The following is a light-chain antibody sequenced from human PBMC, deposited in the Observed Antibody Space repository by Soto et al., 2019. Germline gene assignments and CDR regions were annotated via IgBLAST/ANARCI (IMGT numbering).Light chain of an antibody. CDR2: DVS. V-gene: IGKV3D-15*01. J-gene: IGKJ5*01. CDR3: QQYNNWPAIT. Sequence: ELAMTQSPATLSVSPGERATLSCSASQSVRSNLAWYQQKPGQAPRLLIYDVSTRATGIPARFSGSGSGTEFTLTISSLQSEDFAVYYCQQYNNWPAITFGQGTRLEIK. CDR1: QSVRSN.